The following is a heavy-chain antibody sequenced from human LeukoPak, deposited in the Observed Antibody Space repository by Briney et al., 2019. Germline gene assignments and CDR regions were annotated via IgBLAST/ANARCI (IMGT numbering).Heavy chain of an antibody. V-gene: IGHV4-59*08. CDR1: GASMSSNY. CDR3: ASTRRAAVAGRFDC. Sequence: PSETLSLTCTVSGASMSSNYWSWIPQPPGKGRECLGYIYHSGNTNYSPSLERRVPMPVDESKHQFSLRVHFVSAADTGVYYCASTRRAAVAGRFDCWVQG. D-gene: IGHD6-19*01. CDR2: IYHSGNT. J-gene: IGHJ4*02.